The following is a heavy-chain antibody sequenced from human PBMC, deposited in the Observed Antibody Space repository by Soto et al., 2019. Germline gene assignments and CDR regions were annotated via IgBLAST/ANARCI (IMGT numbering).Heavy chain of an antibody. CDR3: ARGFPWYYGSGSSNWFDP. CDR2: IYYSGST. CDR1: GGSISSYY. J-gene: IGHJ5*02. D-gene: IGHD3-10*01. V-gene: IGHV4-59*01. Sequence: SETLSLTCTVSGGSISSYYWSWIRQPPGKGLEWIGYIYYSGSTNYNPSLKSRVTISVDTSKNQFSLKLSSVTAADTAVYYCARGFPWYYGSGSSNWFDPWGQGILVTVSS.